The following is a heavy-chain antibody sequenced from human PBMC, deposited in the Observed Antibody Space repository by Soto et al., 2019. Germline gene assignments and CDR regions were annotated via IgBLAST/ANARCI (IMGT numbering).Heavy chain of an antibody. CDR3: AQTEDGGRSRTPAGWFDA. CDR1: GFSLSNAGMD. D-gene: IGHD2-15*01. V-gene: IGHV2-26*01. Sequence: GSGATLVNPTETLTLTCTVSGFSLSNAGMDVSWIRQPPGKALEWLAHIFSNDERRFSTSLKNRLSISKDTSNSQVVLIMTNMDPVDTATYYCAQTEDGGRSRTPAGWFDAWGQGTLVTVSS. J-gene: IGHJ5*02. CDR2: IFSNDER.